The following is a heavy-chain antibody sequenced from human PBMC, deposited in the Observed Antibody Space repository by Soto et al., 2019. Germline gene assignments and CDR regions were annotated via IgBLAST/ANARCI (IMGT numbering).Heavy chain of an antibody. CDR1: GYIFANYW. D-gene: IGHD6-19*01. Sequence: PGESLKISCKGSGYIFANYWISWVRQMPGKGLEWMGKIDPTDSYTNYSPSLQGHVTISVDKSLSTACLQWRSLRAEDTAVYYCAKDPQPGIAVAGLYYYYGMDVWGQGTTVTVSS. CDR3: AKDPQPGIAVAGLYYYYGMDV. CDR2: IDPTDSYT. V-gene: IGHV5-10-1*01. J-gene: IGHJ6*02.